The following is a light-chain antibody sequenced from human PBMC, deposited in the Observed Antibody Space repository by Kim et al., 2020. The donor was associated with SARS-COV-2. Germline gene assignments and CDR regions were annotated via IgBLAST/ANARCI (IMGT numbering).Light chain of an antibody. V-gene: IGKV3-20*01. Sequence: EVVLTQSPGTLSLSPGERATLSCRASQSVSSSYLAWYQQKPGQAPRLLIYGASTRATGIPDRFSGSGSGTDFTLTISRLEPEDFALYYCQHFRGPSRGGFAFGPGTKVDVK. J-gene: IGKJ3*01. CDR2: GAS. CDR1: QSVSSSY. CDR3: QHFRGPSRGGFA.